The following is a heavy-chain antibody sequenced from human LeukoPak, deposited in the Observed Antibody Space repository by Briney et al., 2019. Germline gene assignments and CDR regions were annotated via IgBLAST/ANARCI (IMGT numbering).Heavy chain of an antibody. D-gene: IGHD3-22*01. CDR2: IYYSGST. Sequence: PSETLSLTCGVYGGSFSGYYWSWIRQHPGKGLEWIGYIYYSGSTYYNPSLKSRVTISVDTSKNQFSLKLSSVTAVDTAVYYCARVNILYYYDSSGYYQYYFDYWGQGTLVTVSS. CDR1: GGSFSGYY. J-gene: IGHJ4*02. CDR3: ARVNILYYYDSSGYYQYYFDY. V-gene: IGHV4-31*11.